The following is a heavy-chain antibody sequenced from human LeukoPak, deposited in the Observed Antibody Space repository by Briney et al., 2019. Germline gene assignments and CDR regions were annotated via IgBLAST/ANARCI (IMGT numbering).Heavy chain of an antibody. D-gene: IGHD3-22*01. CDR3: ARDLRGGHYDSSGFFGGLDY. V-gene: IGHV3-33*01. Sequence: GKSLRLSCAASGFTFSDYGMYWVRQAPGKGLEWVSNIWYDGSKKYYLDSLRGRFTISRDNSKNTLYLQMNHLRAEDTAVYYCARDLRGGHYDSSGFFGGLDYWGQGTLVTVSS. J-gene: IGHJ4*02. CDR1: GFTFSDYG. CDR2: IWYDGSKK.